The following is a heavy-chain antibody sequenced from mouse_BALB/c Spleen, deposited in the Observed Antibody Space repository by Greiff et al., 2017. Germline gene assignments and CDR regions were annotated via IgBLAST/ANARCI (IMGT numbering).Heavy chain of an antibody. CDR3: VRDLGAWFAY. Sequence: VKLMESGPGLVAPSQSLSITCTVSGFSLTSYDISWIRQPPGKGLEWLGVIWTGGGTNYNSAFMSRLSISKDNSKSQVFLKMNSLQTDDTAIYYCVRDLGAWFAYWGQGTLVTVSA. CDR2: IWTGGGT. J-gene: IGHJ3*01. V-gene: IGHV2-9-2*01. CDR1: GFSLTSYD.